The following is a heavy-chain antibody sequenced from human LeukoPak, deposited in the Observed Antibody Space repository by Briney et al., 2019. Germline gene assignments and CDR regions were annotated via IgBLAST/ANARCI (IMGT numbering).Heavy chain of an antibody. D-gene: IGHD3-9*01. CDR3: ASQVDDILTGYYWFDY. Sequence: GGSLRLSCAASGFTFSSYWMSWVRQAPWKGLEWVANIKQDGSVKYYVDSVKGRFTISRDNAKDSLYLQMNSLRAEDTAVYYCASQVDDILTGYYWFDYWGQGNLVTVSS. V-gene: IGHV3-7*01. J-gene: IGHJ4*02. CDR1: GFTFSSYW. CDR2: IKQDGSVK.